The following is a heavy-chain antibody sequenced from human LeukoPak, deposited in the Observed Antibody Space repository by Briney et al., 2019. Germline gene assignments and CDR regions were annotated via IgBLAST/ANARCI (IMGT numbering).Heavy chain of an antibody. Sequence: GGSLRLSCAASGFTFSSYGMHWVRQAPGKGLEWVAVISYDGSNKYYADSVKGRFTISRDNSKNTLYLQMNSLRAEDTAVYYCEKSYPTVGRVFDYWGQGTLVTVSS. CDR1: GFTFSSYG. D-gene: IGHD1-26*01. CDR3: EKSYPTVGRVFDY. J-gene: IGHJ4*02. CDR2: ISYDGSNK. V-gene: IGHV3-30*18.